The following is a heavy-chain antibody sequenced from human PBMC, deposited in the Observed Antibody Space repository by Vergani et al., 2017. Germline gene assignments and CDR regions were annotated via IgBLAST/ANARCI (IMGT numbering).Heavy chain of an antibody. D-gene: IGHD6-13*01. CDR3: ARYYLTGYSSTWSLHY. J-gene: IGHJ4*02. CDR2: IYYSGST. V-gene: IGHV4-59*08. Sequence: QVQLQESGPGLVKPSETLSLTCTVSGGSISSYYWSWIRQPPGKGLEWIGYIYYSGSTNYNPSLKSRVTISVDTSKNQFSLKLSSVTAADTAVYYCARYYLTGYSSTWSLHYWGQGTLVTVSS. CDR1: GGSISSYY.